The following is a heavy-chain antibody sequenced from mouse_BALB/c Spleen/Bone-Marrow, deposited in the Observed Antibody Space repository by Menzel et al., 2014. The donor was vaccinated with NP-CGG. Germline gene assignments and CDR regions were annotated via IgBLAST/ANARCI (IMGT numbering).Heavy chain of an antibody. CDR1: GFDSSRYW. CDR3: ARLAVWGAMDY. CDR2: INPGSSTI. D-gene: IGHD2-10*02. Sequence: EVKLMESGGGLVQPGGSLNLSCAASGFDSSRYWMSWARQAPGKGQEWIGEINPGSSTINYTPSLKDKFIISRDNAKNTLYLQMSKVRSEDTALYYCARLAVWGAMDYWGQGTSVTVSS. V-gene: IGHV4-2*02. J-gene: IGHJ4*01.